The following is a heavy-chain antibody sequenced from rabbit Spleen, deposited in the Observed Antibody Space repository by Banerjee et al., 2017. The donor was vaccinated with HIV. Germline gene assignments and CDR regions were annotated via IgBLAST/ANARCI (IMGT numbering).Heavy chain of an antibody. V-gene: IGHV1S40*01. CDR3: ARDSGSSFSTYGMDL. CDR1: GFSFSSGYD. D-gene: IGHD8-1*01. J-gene: IGHJ6*01. CDR2: VYAGSSGSI. Sequence: QSLEESGGGLVKPEASLTLTCKASGFSFSSGYDMCWVRQAPGKGLEWIACVYAGSSGSIYYASWAKGRITISKTSSTVTLQMTSLTAADTATYFCARDSGSSFSTYGMDLLGPGTLVTVS.